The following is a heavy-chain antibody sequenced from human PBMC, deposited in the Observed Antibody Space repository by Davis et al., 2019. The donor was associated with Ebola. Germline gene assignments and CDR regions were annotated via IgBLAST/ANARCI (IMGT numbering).Heavy chain of an antibody. V-gene: IGHV1-69*06. J-gene: IGHJ6*03. CDR1: GGSFSSYG. Sequence: SVKVSCKSSGGSFSSYGITWVRQAPGQGLEWMGVITPMFGTTNYAQSFQGRVTITADRSTTNAHMQLSSLTSEDTAVYYWARDMTPARHFDWSRYYYMDVWGKGTTVTVSS. CDR2: ITPMFGTT. D-gene: IGHD3-9*01. CDR3: ARDMTPARHFDWSRYYYMDV.